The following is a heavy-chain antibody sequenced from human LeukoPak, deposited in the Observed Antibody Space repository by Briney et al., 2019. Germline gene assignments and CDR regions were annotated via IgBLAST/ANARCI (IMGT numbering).Heavy chain of an antibody. CDR2: MYRNGRT. CDR1: GGSISSYN. D-gene: IGHD2-15*01. CDR3: ASNIVGYGWFDP. J-gene: IGHJ5*02. V-gene: IGHV4-4*07. Sequence: SDTLSLTRTVSGGSISSYNWSWIRQPAGKGLEWIGHMYRNGRTDYNPSLKSRVTMSVDTSKNQFSLKLSSVTAADTAVYYCASNIVGYGWFDPWGQGTLVTVSS.